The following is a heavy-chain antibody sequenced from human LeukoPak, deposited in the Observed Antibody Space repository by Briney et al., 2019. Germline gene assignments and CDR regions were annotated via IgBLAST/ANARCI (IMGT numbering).Heavy chain of an antibody. CDR3: ARDNDYYDSSGYIPGMDV. V-gene: IGHV3-66*02. D-gene: IGHD3-22*01. J-gene: IGHJ6*02. Sequence: GGPLRLSCAASGFTVSSNNISWVRQAPGKRLEWVSVIYSGGSTYYADSVKGRFTISRDNSKNTLYLQMNSLRAEDTAVYYCARDNDYYDSSGYIPGMDVWGQGTTVTVSS. CDR1: GFTVSSNN. CDR2: IYSGGST.